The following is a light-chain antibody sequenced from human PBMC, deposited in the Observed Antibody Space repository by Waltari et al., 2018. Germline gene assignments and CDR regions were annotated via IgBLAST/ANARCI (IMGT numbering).Light chain of an antibody. J-gene: IGLJ2*01. CDR1: RANIGIKT. Sequence: QSVLTQPPPASGTPAQRVTISRSGSRANIGIKTSQLYQNVPGTAPKLLISFNGQRPSVVPDLFSGSKSGTSASLAISGLQSEDEADYYCAAWDDSLNGVVIGGGTKLTVL. V-gene: IGLV1-44*01. CDR3: AAWDDSLNGVV. CDR2: FNG.